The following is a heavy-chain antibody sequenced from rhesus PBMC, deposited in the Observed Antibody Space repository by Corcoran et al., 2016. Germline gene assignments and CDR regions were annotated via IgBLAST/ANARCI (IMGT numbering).Heavy chain of an antibody. Sequence: QVQLQESGPGLVKPSETLSLTCDVSGASITSYCWTWIRQSPGKGLEWTGEIADNSDCTAYNPSHKSRVTISKDASKKQFFLKLTSVTVADTAVYSCAREVAGGRSDSWGQGLLVTVSS. V-gene: IGHV4-80*01. D-gene: IGHD5-24*01. J-gene: IGHJ4*01. CDR3: AREVAGGRSDS. CDR1: GASITSYC. CDR2: IADNSDCT.